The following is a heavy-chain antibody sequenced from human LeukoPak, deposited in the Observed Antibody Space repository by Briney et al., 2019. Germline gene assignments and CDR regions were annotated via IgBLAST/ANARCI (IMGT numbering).Heavy chain of an antibody. CDR2: VYYSGSP. Sequence: PSETLSLTCTVSGVSISTNNFYWGWIRQPPGQGLEWIGSVYYSGSPYYNPSLRSRITISVDTSKNQFSLKLSSVIAADTATYYCARRVEDEVVPGAYWFDPWGQGALVTVSS. D-gene: IGHD2-2*01. CDR1: GVSISTNNFY. V-gene: IGHV4-39*01. J-gene: IGHJ5*02. CDR3: ARRVEDEVVPGAYWFDP.